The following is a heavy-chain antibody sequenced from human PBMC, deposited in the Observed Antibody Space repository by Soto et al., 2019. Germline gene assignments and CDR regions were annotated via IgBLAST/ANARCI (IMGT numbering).Heavy chain of an antibody. CDR2: INAGNGNT. D-gene: IGHD2-2*01. CDR3: ARDGDIVVVPATLDY. V-gene: IGHV1-3*01. Sequence: QVQLVQSGAEVKKPGASVKVSCKASGYTFTSYAMHWVRQAPAQRLQLMGWINAGNGNTKYSQKFQGRVTITRDTSASTGYMELSSLRSEDTAVYYCARDGDIVVVPATLDYWGQGTLVTVSS. CDR1: GYTFTSYA. J-gene: IGHJ4*02.